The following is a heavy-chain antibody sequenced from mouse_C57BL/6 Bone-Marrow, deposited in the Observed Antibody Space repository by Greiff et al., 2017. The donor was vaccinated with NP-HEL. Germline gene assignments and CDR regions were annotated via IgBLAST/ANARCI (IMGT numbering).Heavy chain of an antibody. V-gene: IGHV5-12*01. J-gene: IGHJ1*03. CDR3: ARNSYYGSSYFYWYFDV. Sequence: DVKLVESGGGLVQPGGSLKLSCAASGFTFSDYYMYWVRQTPEKRLEWVAYISNGGGSTYYPDTVKGRFTISRDNAKNTLYLQMSRLKSEDTAMYYCARNSYYGSSYFYWYFDVWGTGTTVTVSS. CDR2: ISNGGGST. D-gene: IGHD1-1*01. CDR1: GFTFSDYY.